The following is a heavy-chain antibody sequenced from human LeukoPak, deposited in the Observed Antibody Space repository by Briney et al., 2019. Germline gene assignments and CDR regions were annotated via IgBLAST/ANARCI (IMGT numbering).Heavy chain of an antibody. CDR3: ARQSSSYDILTGYSTNNWFDP. Sequence: GESLKIPCKGSGYFFTSYCIGWVRQLPGKGLEWMGIIYPADSDTTYSPSFQGHVTISADKSISTADLQWSSLKASDTAMYYCARQSSSYDILTGYSTNNWFDPWGQGTLVTVSS. D-gene: IGHD3-9*01. V-gene: IGHV5-51*01. CDR2: IYPADSDT. J-gene: IGHJ5*02. CDR1: GYFFTSYC.